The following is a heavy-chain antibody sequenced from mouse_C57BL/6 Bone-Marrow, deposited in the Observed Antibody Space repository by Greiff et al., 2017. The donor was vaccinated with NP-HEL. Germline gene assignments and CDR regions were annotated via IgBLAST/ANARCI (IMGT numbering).Heavy chain of an antibody. CDR3: ERDVGRAFGV. CDR1: GFTFSDYY. V-gene: IGHV5-16*01. J-gene: IGHJ1*03. Sequence: EVQVVESEGGLVQPGSSMKLSCTASGFTFSDYYMAWVRQVPEKGLEWVANINYDGSSTYYLDSLKSRFIISRDNAKNILYLQMSSLKSEDTATYCCERDVGRAFGVWGTGTTVTVSS. D-gene: IGHD3-1*01. CDR2: INYDGSST.